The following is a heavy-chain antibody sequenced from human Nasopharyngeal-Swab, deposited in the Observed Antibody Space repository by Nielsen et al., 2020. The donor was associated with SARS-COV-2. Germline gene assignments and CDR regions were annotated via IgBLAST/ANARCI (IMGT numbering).Heavy chain of an antibody. CDR3: ARGPGGSYFDS. D-gene: IGHD1-26*01. V-gene: IGHV3-48*03. Sequence: GESLKISCAASGFTFSSSEMTWVRQAPGKGLEWVSYISSSGNTMYCADSVKGRFTISRDNAKNSLYLQMNSLRAEDTAVYYCARGPGGSYFDSWGQGTPVTVSS. CDR2: ISSSGNTM. CDR1: GFTFSSSE. J-gene: IGHJ4*02.